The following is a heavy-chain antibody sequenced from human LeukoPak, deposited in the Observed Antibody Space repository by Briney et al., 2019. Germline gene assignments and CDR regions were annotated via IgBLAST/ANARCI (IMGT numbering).Heavy chain of an antibody. CDR1: GFTFSSYA. CDR3: AKSRDYDSSGYLA. J-gene: IGHJ5*02. V-gene: IGHV3-23*01. D-gene: IGHD3-22*01. Sequence: GGSLRLSCAASGFTFSSYAMSWVRQAPGKGLEWVSAISGSGGSTYYADSVKGRFTISRDNSKDTLYLQMNSLRAEDTAVYYCAKSRDYDSSGYLAWGQGTLVTVSS. CDR2: ISGSGGST.